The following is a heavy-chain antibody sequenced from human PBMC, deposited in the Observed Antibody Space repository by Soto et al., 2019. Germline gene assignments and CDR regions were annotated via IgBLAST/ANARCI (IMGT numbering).Heavy chain of an antibody. CDR1: GFTFSSYS. V-gene: IGHV3-21*04. CDR3: VRPRPSGENYGMDV. D-gene: IGHD3-16*01. J-gene: IGHJ6*02. CDR2: ISSSSSYI. Sequence: PRVSLRLSCAASGFTFSSYSMNWVRQAPGKGLEWVSSISSSSSYIYYADSVKGRCTISRDNAKNSLFLQMDSLRAEETAVYYCVRPRPSGENYGMDVWGQGTTVTVTS.